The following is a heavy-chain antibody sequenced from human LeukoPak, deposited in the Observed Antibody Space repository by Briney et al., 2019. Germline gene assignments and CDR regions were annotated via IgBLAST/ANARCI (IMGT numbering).Heavy chain of an antibody. Sequence: SVRVSCKASGGTFSSYAISWVRQAPGQGLEWMGRIIPIFGTANYAQKFQGRVTITTDESTSTAYMELSSLRSEDPAVYYCARKDLGSMADDYWGQGTLVTVSS. CDR2: IIPIFGTA. CDR3: ARKDLGSMADDY. D-gene: IGHD2/OR15-2a*01. V-gene: IGHV1-69*05. J-gene: IGHJ4*02. CDR1: GGTFSSYA.